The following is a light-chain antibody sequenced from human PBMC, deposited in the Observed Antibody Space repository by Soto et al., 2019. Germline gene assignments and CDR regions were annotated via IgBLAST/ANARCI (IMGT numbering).Light chain of an antibody. CDR1: QSVSVN. CDR3: QQYNDWPFT. J-gene: IGKJ3*01. CDR2: GVS. Sequence: EIVMTQSPGTLSVSPGERATLSCRASQSVSVNLAWYQQKPGQAPRLLIYGVSTRATGIPARFSGSVSGTEFTLTISSLQSEDFAVYYCQQYNDWPFTFGPGTKVDIK. V-gene: IGKV3-15*01.